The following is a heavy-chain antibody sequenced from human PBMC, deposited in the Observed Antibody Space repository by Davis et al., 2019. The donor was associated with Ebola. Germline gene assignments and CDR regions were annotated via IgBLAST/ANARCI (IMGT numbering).Heavy chain of an antibody. CDR1: GFTVSSNY. Sequence: GGSLRLSCAASGFTVSSNYMSWVRQAPGKGLEWVANIKQDGSEKYYVDSVKGRFTISRDNSKNTLYLQMNSLRAEDTAAYYCARDLSQLEYYYYYGMDVWGQGTTVTVSS. J-gene: IGHJ6*02. CDR3: ARDLSQLEYYYYYGMDV. D-gene: IGHD1-1*01. V-gene: IGHV3-7*01. CDR2: IKQDGSEK.